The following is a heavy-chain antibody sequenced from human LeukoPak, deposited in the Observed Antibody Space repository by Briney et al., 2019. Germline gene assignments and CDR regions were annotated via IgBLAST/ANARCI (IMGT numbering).Heavy chain of an antibody. D-gene: IGHD6-19*01. Sequence: PGRSLRLSCAASGFTFSSYGMHWVRQAPGKGLEWVAVISYDGSNKYYADSVKGRFTISRDNSKNTLYLQMNSLRAEDTAVYYCAKDLDGAAVVGIYYYYYGMDVWGKGTTVTVSS. CDR2: ISYDGSNK. CDR3: AKDLDGAAVVGIYYYYYGMDV. CDR1: GFTFSSYG. J-gene: IGHJ6*04. V-gene: IGHV3-30*18.